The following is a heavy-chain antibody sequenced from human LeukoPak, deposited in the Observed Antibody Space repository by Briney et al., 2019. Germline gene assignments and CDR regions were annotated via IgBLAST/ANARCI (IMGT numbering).Heavy chain of an antibody. CDR1: GYTFTSYG. CDR2: ISAYNGNT. V-gene: IGHV1-18*01. D-gene: IGHD5-24*01. J-gene: IGHJ4*02. Sequence: GASVKVSCEASGYTFTSYGISWVRQAPGQGLEWMGWISAYNGNTNYAQKLQGRVTMTTDTSTSTAYMELRSLRSDDTAVYYCARRADGYKLKGGYYFDYWGQGTLVTVSS. CDR3: ARRADGYKLKGGYYFDY.